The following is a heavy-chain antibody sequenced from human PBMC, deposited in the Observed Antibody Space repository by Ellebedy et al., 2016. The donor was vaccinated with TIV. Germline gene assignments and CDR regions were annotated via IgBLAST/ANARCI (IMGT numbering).Heavy chain of an antibody. CDR1: NGPVRSSNW. CDR3: ARSTSMEVFDY. J-gene: IGHJ4*02. CDR2: INHSGST. V-gene: IGHV4-4*02. Sequence: SETLSLTCAVSNGPVRSSNWWSWVRQSPGRGLEWIGEINHSGSTNYNPSLKRRVTISVDTSKNQFSLKLSSVTAADTAVYYCARSTSMEVFDYWGQGILVTVSS. D-gene: IGHD5-18*01.